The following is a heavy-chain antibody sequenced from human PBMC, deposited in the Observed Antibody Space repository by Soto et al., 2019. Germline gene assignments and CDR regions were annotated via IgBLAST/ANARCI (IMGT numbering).Heavy chain of an antibody. Sequence: QVQLQESGPGLVKPSETLSLTCAVSGGSISISNWWSWVRQTPGKGLEWIGQIHHSGSTNYSPSLTSRVTISVDKSKNQFSLKMNSVTAADTALYYCARGGYHFYMDVWGKGTTVTVSS. J-gene: IGHJ6*03. CDR2: IHHSGST. V-gene: IGHV4-4*02. CDR1: GGSISISNW. D-gene: IGHD5-12*01. CDR3: ARGGYHFYMDV.